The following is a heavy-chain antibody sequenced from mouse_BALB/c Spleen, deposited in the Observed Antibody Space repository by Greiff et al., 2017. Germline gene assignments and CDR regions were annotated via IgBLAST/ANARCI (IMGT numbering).Heavy chain of an antibody. CDR3: ARDRSGASWFAY. J-gene: IGHJ3*01. Sequence: EVMLVESGGGLVKPGGSLKLSCAASGFTFSSYAMSWVRQTPEKRLEWVASISSGGSTYYPDSVKGRFTITRDNARNILYLQMSSLRSEDTAMYYCARDRSGASWFAYWGQGTLVTVSA. CDR1: GFTFSSYA. V-gene: IGHV5-6-5*01. CDR2: ISSGGST. D-gene: IGHD4-1*01.